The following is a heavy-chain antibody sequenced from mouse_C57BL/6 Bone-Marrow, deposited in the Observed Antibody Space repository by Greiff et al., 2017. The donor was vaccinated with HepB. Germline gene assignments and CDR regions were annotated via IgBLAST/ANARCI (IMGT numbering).Heavy chain of an antibody. CDR2: ISSGSSTI. Sequence: EVHLVESGGGLVKPGGSLKLSCAASGFTFSDYGMHWVRQAPEKGLEWVAYISSGSSTIYYADTVKGRFTISRDNAKNTLFLQMTSLRSEDTAMYYCARTYYGSSWTYYFDYWGQGTTLTVSS. CDR1: GFTFSDYG. CDR3: ARTYYGSSWTYYFDY. V-gene: IGHV5-17*01. J-gene: IGHJ2*01. D-gene: IGHD1-1*01.